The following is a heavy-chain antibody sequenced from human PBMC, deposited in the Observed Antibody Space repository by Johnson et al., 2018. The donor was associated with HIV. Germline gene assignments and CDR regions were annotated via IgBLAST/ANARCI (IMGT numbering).Heavy chain of an antibody. V-gene: IGHV3-9*01. D-gene: IGHD6-6*01. CDR3: AKDIGQLVGQDAFDI. CDR2: ISWNSGSI. CDR1: GFTFDDYA. J-gene: IGHJ3*02. Sequence: VQLVESGGGLVQPGRSLRLSCAASGFTFDDYAMHWVRQAPGKGLEWVSGISWNSGSIGYADSGKGRFTISRDNAKNSLYLQMKSLRAEETALYDCAKDIGQLVGQDAFDIWGQGTMVTVSS.